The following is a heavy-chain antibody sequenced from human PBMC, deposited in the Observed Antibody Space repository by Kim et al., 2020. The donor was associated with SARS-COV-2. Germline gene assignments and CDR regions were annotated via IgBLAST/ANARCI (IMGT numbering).Heavy chain of an antibody. D-gene: IGHD2-2*01. V-gene: IGHV3-74*01. CDR1: GFTFSTYW. CDR2: INSDVSRT. CDR3: ARPSRTSCPCYYMDV. Sequence: GGSLRLSCADSGFTFSTYWMYWVRQAPGKGLVWVSRINSDVSRTNYADSVKGRFTISRDNAKNTLYLQMNSLRAEDTAVYYCARPSRTSCPCYYMDVWGKGTTVTVSS. J-gene: IGHJ6*03.